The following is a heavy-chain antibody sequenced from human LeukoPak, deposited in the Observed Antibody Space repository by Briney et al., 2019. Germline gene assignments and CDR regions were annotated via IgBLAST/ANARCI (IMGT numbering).Heavy chain of an antibody. CDR2: INWNGGST. CDR1: GITFDDYC. CDR3: AREARGMVDY. D-gene: IGHD3-10*01. Sequence: GGSLRPSCAASGITFDDYCMSWVREAPGKGLEWVSGINWNGGSTGYADSVKGRFTISRDNAKNSLYLQMNSLRAEDTALYHCAREARGMVDYWGQGTLVTVSS. J-gene: IGHJ4*02. V-gene: IGHV3-20*01.